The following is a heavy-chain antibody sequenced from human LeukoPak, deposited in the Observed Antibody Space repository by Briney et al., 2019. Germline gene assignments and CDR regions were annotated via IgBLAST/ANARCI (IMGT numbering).Heavy chain of an antibody. V-gene: IGHV4-39*07. Sequence: SETLSLTCTVSGGSISSSSYYWGWIRQPPGKGLEWIGSIYYSGSTYYNPSLKSRVTISVDTSKNQFSLKLSSVTAADTAVYYCARAIDSSGSILYYYYGMDVWGQGTTVTVSS. CDR2: IYYSGST. J-gene: IGHJ6*02. CDR3: ARAIDSSGSILYYYYGMDV. D-gene: IGHD3-22*01. CDR1: GGSISSSSYY.